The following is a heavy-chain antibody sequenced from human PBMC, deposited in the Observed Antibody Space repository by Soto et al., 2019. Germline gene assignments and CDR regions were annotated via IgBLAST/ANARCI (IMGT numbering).Heavy chain of an antibody. J-gene: IGHJ4*02. V-gene: IGHV3-30*18. D-gene: IGHD2-15*01. CDR1: GFIFSNYG. Sequence: QVQLVESGGGVVQPGKSLRLSCAASGFIFSNYGMHWVRQAPGKGLEWVALISFDGKNRNYADSVKGRFTIYRDNPKNTLDWEMNSLSPEDTAFYYCAKRGGVVGGSEHPFFEYWGQGTLVTVSS. CDR2: ISFDGKNR. CDR3: AKRGGVVGGSEHPFFEY.